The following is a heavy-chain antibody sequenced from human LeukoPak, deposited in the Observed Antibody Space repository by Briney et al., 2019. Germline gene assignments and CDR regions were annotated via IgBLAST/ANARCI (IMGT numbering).Heavy chain of an antibody. CDR2: ISGSGGST. CDR3: ASSLLFRSSPYYFDY. J-gene: IGHJ4*02. V-gene: IGHV3-23*01. CDR1: GFTFSDYV. Sequence: LGGSLRLSCAASGFTFSDYVMIWVRQAPGKGLEWVSAISGSGGSTYYADSVKSRFTISRDNSKNTLYLQMNSLRAEDTAVYYCASSLLFRSSPYYFDYWGQGTLVTVSS. D-gene: IGHD3-10*01.